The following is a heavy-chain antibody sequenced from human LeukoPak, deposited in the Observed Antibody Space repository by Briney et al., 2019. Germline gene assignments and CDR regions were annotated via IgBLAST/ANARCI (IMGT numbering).Heavy chain of an antibody. Sequence: SVKVSCKASGGTFSSYAISWVRQAPGQGLEWMGRIIPILGIANYAQKFQGRVTITADKSTSTAYMELSSLRSEDTAVYYCARETTVVNNWFDPWGQRTLVTVSS. D-gene: IGHD4-23*01. CDR1: GGTFSSYA. CDR2: IIPILGIA. CDR3: ARETTVVNNWFDP. V-gene: IGHV1-69*04. J-gene: IGHJ5*02.